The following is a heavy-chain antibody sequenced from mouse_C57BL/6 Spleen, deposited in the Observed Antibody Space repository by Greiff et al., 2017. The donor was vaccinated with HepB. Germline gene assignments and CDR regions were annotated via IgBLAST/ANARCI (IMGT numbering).Heavy chain of an antibody. Sequence: VQLQQSGPGLVKPSQSLSLTCSVTGYSITSGYYWNWIRQFPGNKLEWMGYISYDGSNNYNPSLKNRISITRDTSKNQFFLKLNSVTTEDTATYYCARGTTVVAPYFDYWGQGTTLTVSS. D-gene: IGHD1-1*01. CDR1: GYSITSGYY. CDR3: ARGTTVVAPYFDY. CDR2: ISYDGSN. J-gene: IGHJ2*01. V-gene: IGHV3-6*01.